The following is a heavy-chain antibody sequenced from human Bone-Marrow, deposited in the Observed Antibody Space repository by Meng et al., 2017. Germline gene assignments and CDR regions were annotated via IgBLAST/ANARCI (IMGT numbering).Heavy chain of an antibody. V-gene: IGHV1-69*06. CDR1: GYTFTSYS. CDR2: IIPIFGTA. D-gene: IGHD2-15*01. CDR3: ARPWGSCSGGSCYSVYYYYGMDV. J-gene: IGHJ6*02. Sequence: SVKVSCKASGYTFTSYSISWVRQAPGQGLEWMGGIIPIFGTANYAQKFQGRVTITADKSTSTAYMELSSLRSEDTAVYYCARPWGSCSGGSCYSVYYYYGMDVWGQGTTVTVSS.